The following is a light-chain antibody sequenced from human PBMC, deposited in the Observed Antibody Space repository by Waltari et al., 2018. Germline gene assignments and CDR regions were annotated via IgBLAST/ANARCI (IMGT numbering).Light chain of an antibody. V-gene: IGKV4-1*01. Sequence: DIVLTQSPESLAVSLGGRATITCKSSQSVLNSSNNKNYFAWYQQKPGQPPTMLMYCAPTRKAGVPDRFSGSGSGTDFALTISSLQAEDVAVYYCQQFQSHLRTFGQGTKVEIK. CDR2: CAP. CDR3: QQFQSHLRT. J-gene: IGKJ1*01. CDR1: QSVLNSSNNKNY.